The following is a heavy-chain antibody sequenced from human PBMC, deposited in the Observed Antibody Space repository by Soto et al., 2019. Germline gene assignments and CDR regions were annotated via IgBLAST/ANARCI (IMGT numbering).Heavy chain of an antibody. V-gene: IGHV3-9*01. CDR1: GFTFDDYA. CDR3: AKDLRPYGDYFGGGWFDP. D-gene: IGHD4-17*01. J-gene: IGHJ5*02. CDR2: ISWNSGSI. Sequence: EVQLVESGGGLVQPGRSLRLSCAASGFTFDDYAMHWVRQAPGKGLEWVSGISWNSGSIGYADSVKGRFTISRDNAKNSLYLQMNSLRAEDTALYYCAKDLRPYGDYFGGGWFDPWGQGTLVTVSS.